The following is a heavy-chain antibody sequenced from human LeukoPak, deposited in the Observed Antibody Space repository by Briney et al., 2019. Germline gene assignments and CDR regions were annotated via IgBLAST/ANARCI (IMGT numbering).Heavy chain of an antibody. Sequence: RGASVKVSCKASGHTFTSYAMNWVRQAPGQGLEWMGWINTNTGNPTYAQGFTGRFVFSLDTSVSTAYLQISSLKAEDTAVYYCARGQELMELRFLETDIWEGVAPWYFDLWGRGTLVTVSS. CDR2: INTNTGNP. J-gene: IGHJ2*01. CDR3: ARGQELMELRFLETDIWEGVAPWYFDL. V-gene: IGHV7-4-1*02. D-gene: IGHD3-3*01. CDR1: GHTFTSYA.